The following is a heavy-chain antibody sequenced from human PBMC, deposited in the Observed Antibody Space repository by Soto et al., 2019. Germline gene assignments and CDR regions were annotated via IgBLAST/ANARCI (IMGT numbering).Heavy chain of an antibody. CDR1: GYTFTNFG. CDR2: ISAYNGNT. D-gene: IGHD5-12*01. CDR3: ARDHHRYSGYDYVDY. J-gene: IGHJ4*02. V-gene: IGHV1-18*01. Sequence: GASVKVSCKASGYTFTNFGISWVRQAPGQGLEWMGWISAYNGNTNSAQKFQDRVTMTTDTSTSTAYMELRSLRSDDTAIYYCARDHHRYSGYDYVDYWGQGTLVTVSS.